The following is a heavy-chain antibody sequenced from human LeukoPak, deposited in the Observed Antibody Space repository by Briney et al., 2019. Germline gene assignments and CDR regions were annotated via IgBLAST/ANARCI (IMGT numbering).Heavy chain of an antibody. CDR1: GYTFTSYG. J-gene: IGHJ6*02. V-gene: IGHV1-46*01. CDR2: IDPNGGGA. D-gene: IGHD6-13*01. CDR3: AAWGSSSSPLPGMDV. Sequence: ASVKVSCKASGYTFTSYGISWVRQAPGQGLEWMGVIDPNGGGARYSEKVQGRVTMTRDTSTSTVDMELRSLRSEDTAVYYCAAWGSSSSPLPGMDVWGQGTTVTVSS.